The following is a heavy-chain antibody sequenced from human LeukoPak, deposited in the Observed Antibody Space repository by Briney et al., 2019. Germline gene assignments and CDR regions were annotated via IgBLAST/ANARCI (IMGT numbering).Heavy chain of an antibody. CDR3: AGRTYYYDSSGYYFDY. CDR2: INHSGST. CDR1: GGSFSGYY. V-gene: IGHV4-34*01. D-gene: IGHD3-22*01. J-gene: IGHJ4*02. Sequence: SETLSLTCAVYGGSFSGYYWSWIRQPPGQGLEWIGEINHSGSTNYNPSLKSRVTISVDTSKNQFSLKLSSVTAADTAVYYCAGRTYYYDSSGYYFDYWGQGTLVTVSS.